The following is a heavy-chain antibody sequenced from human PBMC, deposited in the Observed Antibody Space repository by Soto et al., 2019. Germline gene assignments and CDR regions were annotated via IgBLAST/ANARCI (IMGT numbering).Heavy chain of an antibody. J-gene: IGHJ5*02. CDR3: ARGLVVVPAAMEVNWFDP. V-gene: IGHV4-34*01. Sequence: QVQLQQWGAGLLKPSETLSLTCAVYGGSFSGYYWSWIRQPPGKGLEWIGEINHSGSTNYNPSLKSRVTISVDTSKNQFSLKLSSVTAADTAVYYGARGLVVVPAAMEVNWFDPWGQGTLVTVSS. D-gene: IGHD2-2*01. CDR2: INHSGST. CDR1: GGSFSGYY.